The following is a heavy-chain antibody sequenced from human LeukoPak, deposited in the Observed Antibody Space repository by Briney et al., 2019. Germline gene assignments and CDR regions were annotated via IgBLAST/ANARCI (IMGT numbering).Heavy chain of an antibody. Sequence: PGGSLRLSCAASGFTFSSYAMSWVRQAPGKGLEWVSAISGSGGSTYYADSVKGRFTISRDNSKNTLYLQMNSLRAEDTAVYYCAKDRSVGATKTYYYYMDVWGKGTTVTVSS. CDR2: ISGSGGST. D-gene: IGHD1-26*01. V-gene: IGHV3-23*01. CDR1: GFTFSSYA. CDR3: AKDRSVGATKTYYYYMDV. J-gene: IGHJ6*03.